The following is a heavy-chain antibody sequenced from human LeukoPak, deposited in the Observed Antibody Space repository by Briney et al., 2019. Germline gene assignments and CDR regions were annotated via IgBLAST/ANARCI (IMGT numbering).Heavy chain of an antibody. D-gene: IGHD3-10*01. CDR2: IYSGGST. Sequence: GGSLRLSCAASGFTVSSNYMSWVRQAPGKGLEWVSVIYSGGSTYYADSVKGRFTISRDNSKNTLYLQMNSLRAEDTAVYYCARGLDSGSYSKALDYWGQGTLVTVSS. CDR3: ARGLDSGSYSKALDY. CDR1: GFTVSSNY. V-gene: IGHV3-53*01. J-gene: IGHJ4*02.